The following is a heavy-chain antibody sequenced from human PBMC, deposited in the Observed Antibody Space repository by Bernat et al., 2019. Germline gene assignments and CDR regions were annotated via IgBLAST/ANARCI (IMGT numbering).Heavy chain of an antibody. CDR1: GFTFSSYA. Sequence: EVQLLESGGGLVQPGGSLRLSCAASGFTFSSYAMSWVRQAPGKWLEWVSAISGSGGSTYYADSGKGRFTISRDKSKNTLYLQMNSLRAEDTAVYYCARGTSTSAPYMDVWGKGTTVTVSS. J-gene: IGHJ6*03. CDR2: ISGSGGST. V-gene: IGHV3-23*01. CDR3: ARGTSTSAPYMDV.